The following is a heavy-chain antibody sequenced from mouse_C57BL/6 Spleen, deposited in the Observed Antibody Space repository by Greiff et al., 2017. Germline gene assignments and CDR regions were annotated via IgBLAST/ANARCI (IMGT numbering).Heavy chain of an antibody. CDR3: TRPYIATGGYAMDD. D-gene: IGHD1-1*01. Sequence: VQLQPSGAELVRPGASVTLSCKASGYTFTDYDMHWVQQTPVHGLEWIGAIDPETGGTAYNQKFKGKAILTADKSSSPAYMELRSRTSEYSDVYDRTRPYIATGGYAMDDWGQGTSVTVSS. CDR2: IDPETGGT. CDR1: GYTFTDYD. V-gene: IGHV1-15*01. J-gene: IGHJ4*01.